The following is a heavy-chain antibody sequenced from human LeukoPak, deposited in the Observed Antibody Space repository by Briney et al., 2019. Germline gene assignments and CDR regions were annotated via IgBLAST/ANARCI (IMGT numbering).Heavy chain of an antibody. CDR3: ARDRTKGIAAAGIDY. Sequence: ASVKVSCKASGYTFTSYDINWVRQATGQGLEWMGWMNPNSGNTGYAQKFQGRVTMTRDTSTSTVYMELSSLRSEDTAVYYCARDRTKGIAAAGIDYWGQGTLVTVSS. J-gene: IGHJ4*02. CDR1: GYTFTSYD. D-gene: IGHD6-13*01. V-gene: IGHV1-8*01. CDR2: MNPNSGNT.